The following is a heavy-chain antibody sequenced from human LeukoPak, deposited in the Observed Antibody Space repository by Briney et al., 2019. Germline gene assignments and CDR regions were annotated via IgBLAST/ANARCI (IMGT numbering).Heavy chain of an antibody. CDR1: GLTFSSYA. CDR3: AKCSIAAAGTRTRVLWWYFDL. J-gene: IGHJ2*01. V-gene: IGHV3-23*01. CDR2: ISGSGGST. D-gene: IGHD6-13*01. Sequence: GGSLRLSCAASGLTFSSYAMSWVRQAPGKGLEWDSAISGSGGSTYYADSVKGRFTISRDNSKNTLYLQTNSLRAEDTAVYYCAKCSIAAAGTRTRVLWWYFDLWGRGTLVTVSS.